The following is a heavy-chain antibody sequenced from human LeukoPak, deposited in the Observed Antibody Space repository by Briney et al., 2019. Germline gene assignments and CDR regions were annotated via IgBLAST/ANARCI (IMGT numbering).Heavy chain of an antibody. CDR2: IWSDGSYK. J-gene: IGHJ4*02. V-gene: IGHV3-33*06. Sequence: PGGSLRLSCAASGFTFSRYGMHWVRQAPGKGLEWVTVIWSDGSYKYYANSVKGRFTISRDNSKSTLYLQMDGLRAEDTAVYYCAKDDDVGATTAIDYWGQGTLVTVSS. D-gene: IGHD1-26*01. CDR1: GFTFSRYG. CDR3: AKDDDVGATTAIDY.